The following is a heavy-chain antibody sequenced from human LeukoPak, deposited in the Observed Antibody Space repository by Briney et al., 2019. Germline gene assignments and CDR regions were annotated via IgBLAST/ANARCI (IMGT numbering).Heavy chain of an antibody. CDR3: ARSAYGSTSHAYYMDV. CDR1: GGSISSSSYY. V-gene: IGHV4-39*01. Sequence: PSETLSLTCAVSGGSISSSSYYWGWIRQPPGKGLEWIGSFFYTGTTYYNPSLKSRVTISVDTSRNQFSLKLSSVTAADTAVYYCARSAYGSTSHAYYMDVWGKGTRLTVSS. J-gene: IGHJ6*03. D-gene: IGHD6-19*01. CDR2: FFYTGTT.